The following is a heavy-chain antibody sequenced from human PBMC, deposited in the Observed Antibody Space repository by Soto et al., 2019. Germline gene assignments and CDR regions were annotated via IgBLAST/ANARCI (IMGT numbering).Heavy chain of an antibody. J-gene: IGHJ6*03. CDR3: ARGVYGSGSYYTNYYYYLDV. CDR1: GYTFTSYD. CDR2: MNPNSGNT. V-gene: IGHV1-8*01. Sequence: ASVKVSCKASGYTFTSYDINWVRQAAGQGLERMGWMNPNSGNTGHAQKFQGRVTMTRNTSMNTAYMELSSLGSEDTAVYYCARGVYGSGSYYTNYYYYLDVWGKGATVTVSS. D-gene: IGHD3-10*01.